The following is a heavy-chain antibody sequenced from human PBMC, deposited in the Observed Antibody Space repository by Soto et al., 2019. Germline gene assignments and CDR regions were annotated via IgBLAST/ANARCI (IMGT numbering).Heavy chain of an antibody. Sequence: QVQVVESGGGVVQPGRSLRLSCAASGFTFSNYGMHWVRQAPGKGLDWVAVISYDGSIEYYSESVKGRFTMARDNSENTVYLQMNSLRTEDTAVYFCGRDWVWYGAHPIDNWGQGTLVTVSS. CDR3: GRDWVWYGAHPIDN. D-gene: IGHD3-10*01. CDR1: GFTFSNYG. J-gene: IGHJ4*02. V-gene: IGHV3-30*03. CDR2: ISYDGSIE.